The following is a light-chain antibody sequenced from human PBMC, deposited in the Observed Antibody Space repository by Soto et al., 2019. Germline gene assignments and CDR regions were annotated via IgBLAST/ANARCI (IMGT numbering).Light chain of an antibody. CDR1: QSISNY. J-gene: IGKJ1*01. CDR3: QQSYSIPVT. CDR2: AAS. Sequence: DIPMTQSPSSLSASVGDRVTITCRASQSISNYLNWYQQKPGKAPNLLIYAASSLQSGVPSRFSGSGSGTDFTVTISSLQPEDFATYYCQQSYSIPVTFGQGTKVEIK. V-gene: IGKV1-39*01.